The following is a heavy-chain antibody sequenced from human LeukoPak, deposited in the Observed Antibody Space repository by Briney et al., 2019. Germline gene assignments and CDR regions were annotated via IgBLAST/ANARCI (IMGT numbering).Heavy chain of an antibody. CDR2: IYYSGST. V-gene: IGHV4-30-4*01. J-gene: IGHJ4*02. CDR3: ALFYYDSSGYYPDYFDY. D-gene: IGHD3-22*01. Sequence: SETLSLTCTVCGGSISSGDYYWSWIRQPPGKSLEWIGYIYYSGSTYYNPSLKSRVTISVDTSKNQFSLKLSSVTAADTAVYYCALFYYDSSGYYPDYFDYWGQGTLVTVSS. CDR1: GGSISSGDYY.